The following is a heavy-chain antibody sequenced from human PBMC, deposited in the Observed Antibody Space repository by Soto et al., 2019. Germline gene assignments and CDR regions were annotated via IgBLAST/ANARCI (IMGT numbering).Heavy chain of an antibody. CDR2: INHSGST. V-gene: IGHV4-34*01. Sequence: LSLTCAVYGGSFSGYYWSWIRQPPGKGLEWIGEINHSGSTNYNPSLKSRVTISVDTSKNQFSLKLSSVTAADTAVYYCARGRITMVRGVIINNYYYYYGMDVWGQGTTVTVSS. D-gene: IGHD3-10*01. CDR3: ARGRITMVRGVIINNYYYYYGMDV. CDR1: GGSFSGYY. J-gene: IGHJ6*02.